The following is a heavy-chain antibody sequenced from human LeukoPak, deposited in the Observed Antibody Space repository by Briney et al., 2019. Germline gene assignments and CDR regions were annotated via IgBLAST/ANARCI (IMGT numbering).Heavy chain of an antibody. Sequence: GGSLRLSCAASGFTFSNYWMSWVRQAPGKGLEWVANIKQDGSEKYYVNSVKGRFTISRDNAKNSLYLQMNSLRAEDTAIYYCARGFTVAAFDYWGQGTLVTVSS. CDR1: GFTFSNYW. CDR2: IKQDGSEK. V-gene: IGHV3-7*01. J-gene: IGHJ4*02. D-gene: IGHD3-10*01. CDR3: ARGFTVAAFDY.